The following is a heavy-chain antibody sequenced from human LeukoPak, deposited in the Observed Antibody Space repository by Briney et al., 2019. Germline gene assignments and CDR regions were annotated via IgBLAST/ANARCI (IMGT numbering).Heavy chain of an antibody. D-gene: IGHD5-18*01. Sequence: ASVTVSCKASGYTFTTYYMHWLRQAPGQGREGMGVINPSGGSTSYAQKFQGRVTITRDMSTSTVYMELSSLRSEDTAVYYCARDMDSMVTGYYYMDVWGKGTTVTVSS. V-gene: IGHV1-46*01. CDR1: GYTFTTYY. J-gene: IGHJ6*03. CDR2: INPSGGST. CDR3: ARDMDSMVTGYYYMDV.